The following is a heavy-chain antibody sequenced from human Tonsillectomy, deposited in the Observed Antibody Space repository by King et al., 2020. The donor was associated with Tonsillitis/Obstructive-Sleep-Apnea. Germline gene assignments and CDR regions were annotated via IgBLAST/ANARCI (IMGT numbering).Heavy chain of an antibody. Sequence: VQLQESGPGLVKPSETLSLTCTVSGGSISSYYWSWIRQPPGKGLEWIGYIYDSGSTNYNPSLKSRVTISVDTSKNQFSLKLSSVTAADTAVYYCARERGSGDYYFDYWGQGTLVTVSS. V-gene: IGHV4-59*01. CDR2: IYDSGST. J-gene: IGHJ4*02. CDR1: GGSISSYY. CDR3: ARERGSGDYYFDY. D-gene: IGHD3-10*01.